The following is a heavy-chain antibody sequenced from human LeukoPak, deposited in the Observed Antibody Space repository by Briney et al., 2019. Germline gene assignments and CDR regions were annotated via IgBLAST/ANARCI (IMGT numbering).Heavy chain of an antibody. CDR2: IVVGSGNT. D-gene: IGHD3-3*01. V-gene: IGHV1-58*02. CDR1: GFTVTSSA. J-gene: IGHJ6*02. CDR3: AAQYDFWSGYYTSGDYYGVDV. Sequence: ASVKVSCKASGFTVTSSAMQWVRQARGQRLEWIGWIVVGSGNTNYAQKFQERVTITRDMSTSTAYMEQSSLRSEDTAVYYCAAQYDFWSGYYTSGDYYGVDVWGQGTTVTVSS.